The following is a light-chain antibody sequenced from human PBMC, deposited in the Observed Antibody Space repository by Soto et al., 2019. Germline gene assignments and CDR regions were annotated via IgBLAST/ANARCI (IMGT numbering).Light chain of an antibody. V-gene: IGKV3-20*01. Sequence: EMVLTQSPGTLSLCQGEGATLSCRASQSVSSSYLTWYQQKPGQAPRLHIYGASSRATGTPDRFSGSGSGTAFTLTISRLDPDDFSVYYCHQYGSCFGQRTKVEIK. CDR1: QSVSSSY. CDR2: GAS. CDR3: HQYGSC. J-gene: IGKJ1*01.